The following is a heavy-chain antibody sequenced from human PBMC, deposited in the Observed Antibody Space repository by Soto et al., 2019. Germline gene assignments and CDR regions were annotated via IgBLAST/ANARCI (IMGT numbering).Heavy chain of an antibody. CDR1: GFTFSSYS. D-gene: IGHD3-16*01. Sequence: GGSLRLSCAASGFTFSSYSMNWVRQAPGKGLEWVSYISSSSSTIYYADSVKGRFTISRDNAKNSLYLQMNSLRAEDTAVYYCARFGIGYFDLWGRGTLVTVSS. V-gene: IGHV3-48*04. CDR3: ARFGIGYFDL. CDR2: ISSSSSTI. J-gene: IGHJ2*01.